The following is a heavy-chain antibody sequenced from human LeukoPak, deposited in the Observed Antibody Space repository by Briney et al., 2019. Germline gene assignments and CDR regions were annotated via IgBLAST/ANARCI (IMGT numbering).Heavy chain of an antibody. J-gene: IGHJ5*02. CDR2: IYPSGST. CDR3: ARDSTRRGWFDP. CDR1: GGSISSYY. D-gene: IGHD3-10*01. Sequence: KASETLSLTCTVSGGSISSYYWSWIRQPAGKGLEWIGRIYPSGSTDYNPSLRSRVTVSVDTSENHFSLKLTSVTAADTAVYYCARDSTRRGWFDPWGQGALVTVSS. V-gene: IGHV4-4*07.